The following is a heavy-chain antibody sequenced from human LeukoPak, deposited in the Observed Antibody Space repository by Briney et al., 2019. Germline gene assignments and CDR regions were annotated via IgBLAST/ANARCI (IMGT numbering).Heavy chain of an antibody. J-gene: IGHJ6*02. D-gene: IGHD3-10*01. Sequence: GGSLRLSCATSGFTFSNCGMSWVRQAPGKGLQWLSVIGGDGTTYYADSVKGRFTVSRDNSENTLYLQMNSLRAEDTAVYYCAKGPYGLGIYYGMDVWGQGTTVTVTS. CDR2: IGGDGTT. CDR1: GFTFSNCG. CDR3: AKGPYGLGIYYGMDV. V-gene: IGHV3-23*01.